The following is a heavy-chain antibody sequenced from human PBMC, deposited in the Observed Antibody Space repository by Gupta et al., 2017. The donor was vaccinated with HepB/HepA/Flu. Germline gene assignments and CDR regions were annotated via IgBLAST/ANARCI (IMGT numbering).Heavy chain of an antibody. CDR1: GFTFSSYG. V-gene: IGHV3-30*18. CDR2: IAYDGSNK. CDR3: AKDGGGVQGLGRGNYYFDY. D-gene: IGHD6-19*01. Sequence: QVQLVESGGGVVQPGRSLRLSCAASGFTFSSYGMHWVRQAPGKGLEWVAVIAYDGSNKYYADSVKGRVTISRDNSKNTLYLKMKSLRTEDTAVYYCAKDGGGVQGLGRGNYYFDYWGQGTLVTVSS. J-gene: IGHJ4*02.